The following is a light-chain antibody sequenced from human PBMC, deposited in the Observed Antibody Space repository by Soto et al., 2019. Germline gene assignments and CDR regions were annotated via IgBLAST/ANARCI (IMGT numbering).Light chain of an antibody. CDR2: AAS. V-gene: IGKV1-12*01. Sequence: TQMTQSPSSVSASVGDRVIITCRASQDISTHLAWYRQKPGKVPELLIYAASNLGTGAPSRFSGSGSGTDFILTISSLQPEDIASYYCQQVNSFPITFGQGTRVEMK. J-gene: IGKJ5*01. CDR1: QDISTH. CDR3: QQVNSFPIT.